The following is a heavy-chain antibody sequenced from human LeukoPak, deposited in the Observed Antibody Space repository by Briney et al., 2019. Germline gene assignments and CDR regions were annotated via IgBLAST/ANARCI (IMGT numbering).Heavy chain of an antibody. CDR1: GFTFSTYG. CDR2: INHNGNVN. J-gene: IGHJ6*02. CDR3: ARGGGLDV. Sequence: GGSLRLSCAASGFTFSTYGMHWVRQAPGKGLEWVASINHNGNVNYYVDSVKGRFTISRDNAKNSLYLQMSNLRAEDTAVYFCARGGGLDVWGQGATVTVSS. V-gene: IGHV3-7*03. D-gene: IGHD3-16*01.